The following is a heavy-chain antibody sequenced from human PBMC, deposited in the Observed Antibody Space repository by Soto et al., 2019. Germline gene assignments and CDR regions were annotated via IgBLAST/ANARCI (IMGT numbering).Heavy chain of an antibody. CDR2: IWHDGSNK. Sequence: QVQLVESGGGVVQTGRSLTLSCAASGFTFSNYGMHWVRQAPGKGLEWVAVIWHDGSNKYYADSVQGRFTVSRDNSDNTLYLQLNILRAEDTAVYYCARVFNIAAPVSAYNVYTLDVWGRGTTVTVSS. J-gene: IGHJ6*02. CDR1: GFTFSNYG. D-gene: IGHD6-13*01. V-gene: IGHV3-33*01. CDR3: ARVFNIAAPVSAYNVYTLDV.